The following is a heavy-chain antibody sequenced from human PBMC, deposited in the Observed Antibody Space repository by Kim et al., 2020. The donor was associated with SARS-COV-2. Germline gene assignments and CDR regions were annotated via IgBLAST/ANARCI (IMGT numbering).Heavy chain of an antibody. Sequence: GGSLRLSCAASGFTFSSYSMNWVRQAPGKGLEWVSYISSSSSTIYYADSVKGRFTISRDNAKNSLYLQMNSLRDEDTAVYYCARDSDSSSWYFNWFDPWGQGTLVTVSS. CDR3: ARDSDSSSWYFNWFDP. CDR2: ISSSSSTI. V-gene: IGHV3-48*02. D-gene: IGHD6-13*01. CDR1: GFTFSSYS. J-gene: IGHJ5*02.